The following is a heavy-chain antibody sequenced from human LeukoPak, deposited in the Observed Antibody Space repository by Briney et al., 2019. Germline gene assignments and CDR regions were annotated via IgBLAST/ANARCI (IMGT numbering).Heavy chain of an antibody. J-gene: IGHJ4*02. D-gene: IGHD2-2*01. CDR3: ASHPEGSTSPSFVS. Sequence: SETLSLTCTVSGGSISSYYWSWIRQPPGKGLGWIGNIYYSGSTNYNPSLKSRVTISVDTSKNQFSLQLSSVTAADTAVYYCASHPEGSTSPSFVSWGEGNLVTVSS. V-gene: IGHV4-59*01. CDR1: GGSISSYY. CDR2: IYYSGST.